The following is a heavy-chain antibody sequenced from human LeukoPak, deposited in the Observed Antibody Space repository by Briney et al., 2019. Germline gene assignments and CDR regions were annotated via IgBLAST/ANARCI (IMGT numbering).Heavy chain of an antibody. CDR1: GFTFSSYG. V-gene: IGHV3-30*18. Sequence: PGGSLRLSCAASGFTFSSYGMHWVRQAPGKGLEWGAVISYDGSNKYYADSVKGRFTIPRDNAKNSLYLHMNSLRAEDTAVYYCANTGWSSPDYWGLGTLVTVSS. CDR3: ANTGWSSPDY. D-gene: IGHD2-15*01. CDR2: ISYDGSNK. J-gene: IGHJ4*02.